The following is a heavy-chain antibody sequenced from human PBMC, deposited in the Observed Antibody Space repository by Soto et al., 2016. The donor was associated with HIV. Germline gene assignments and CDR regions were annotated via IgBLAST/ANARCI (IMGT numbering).Heavy chain of an antibody. CDR3: ARDRSFWSGSLYY. V-gene: IGHV3-74*01. CDR2: INSDGSNT. J-gene: IGHJ4*02. CDR1: GFNFSSYW. Sequence: EVQLVESGGAVVQPGGSLRLSCAASGFNFSSYWMHWVRQAPGKGLMWVSRINSDGSNTRYADSVKGRFTISRDNAKNTLYLQMNSLRADDTAVYYCARDRSFWSGSLYYWGQGTLVTVSS. D-gene: IGHD3-3*01.